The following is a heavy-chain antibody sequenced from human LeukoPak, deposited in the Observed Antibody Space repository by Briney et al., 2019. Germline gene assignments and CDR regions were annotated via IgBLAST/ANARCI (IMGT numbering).Heavy chain of an antibody. J-gene: IGHJ4*02. D-gene: IGHD5-12*01. CDR3: ARVQGGATTDY. CDR2: ISSSSSTI. CDR1: GFTFSSYS. V-gene: IGHV3-48*01. Sequence: PGGSLRLSCAASGFTFSSYSMNWVRQAPGKGLEWVSYISSSSSTIYYADSVKGRFTISRDNAKNSLYLQMNSLRAEDTAVYYCARVQGGATTDYWGQGTLATVSS.